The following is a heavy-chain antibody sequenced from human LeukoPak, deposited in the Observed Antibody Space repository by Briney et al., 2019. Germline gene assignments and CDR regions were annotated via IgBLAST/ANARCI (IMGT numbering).Heavy chain of an antibody. J-gene: IGHJ4*02. CDR3: ARLRRNSDRSGFYYYYDN. CDR1: GFTFSSYS. D-gene: IGHD3-22*01. CDR2: INTVSSYI. Sequence: GGSLRLSCAASGFTFSSYSFNWVRQAPGKGLEWVSSINTVSSYIYYADSVRGRFTISRDNAENSLWLKMNSLRAEDSAVYYCARLRRNSDRSGFYYYYDNWGQGTLVTVS. V-gene: IGHV3-21*01.